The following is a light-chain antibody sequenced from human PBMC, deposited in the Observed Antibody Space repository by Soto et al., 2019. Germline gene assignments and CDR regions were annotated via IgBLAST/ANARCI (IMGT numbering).Light chain of an antibody. Sequence: EIQMAQSPVTLSVSPGESATLSCRASQSVNRNVAWYQQKPGQPPRLLIYAASTRAVGLPPRFSGSGSGTEFTLTISPLQYEDFAVYYCQHYEKGTPLTFGGGTKV. J-gene: IGKJ4*01. V-gene: IGKV3-15*01. CDR3: QHYEKGTPLT. CDR1: QSVNRN. CDR2: AAS.